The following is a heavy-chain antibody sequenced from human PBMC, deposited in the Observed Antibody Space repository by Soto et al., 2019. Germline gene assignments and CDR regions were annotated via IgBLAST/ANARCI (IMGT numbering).Heavy chain of an antibody. CDR1: GVTFSNYA. V-gene: IGHV3-23*01. CDR2: FAGSGGST. J-gene: IGHJ6*02. CDR3: ARDWTGDTCPCLDV. Sequence: EVQLLESGGGLVQPGGSLRLSCAASGVTFSNYALTWVRQFPGKGLEWVSTFAGSGGSTYYADSVKGRFTISRDNSKNTLFLEMNRLRVEDTATYFCARDWTGDTCPCLDVWGQGTTVSVSS. D-gene: IGHD2-8*02.